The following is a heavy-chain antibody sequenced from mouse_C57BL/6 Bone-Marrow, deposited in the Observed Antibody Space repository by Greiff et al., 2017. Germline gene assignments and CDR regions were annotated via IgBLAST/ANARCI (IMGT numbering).Heavy chain of an antibody. CDR1: GFTFSDYY. CDR3: ARNLLLQGYFDY. D-gene: IGHD2-1*01. J-gene: IGHJ2*01. Sequence: DVKLQESEGGLVQPGSSMKLSCTASGFTFSDYYMAWVRQVPEKGLEWVANINYDGSSTYYLDSLKSRFIISRDNAKNILYLQMSSLKSEDTATYYCARNLLLQGYFDYWGQGTTLTVSS. V-gene: IGHV5-16*01. CDR2: INYDGSST.